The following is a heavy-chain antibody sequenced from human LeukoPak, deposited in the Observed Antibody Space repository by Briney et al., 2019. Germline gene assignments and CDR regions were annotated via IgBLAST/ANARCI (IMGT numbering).Heavy chain of an antibody. Sequence: PGGSLRLSCAASGFKFSSYAMTWVRQAPGKGLEWVSAISGSGGSTYYADSVKGRFTISRDNSKNTLYLQMNSLRAEDTAVYYCAKPQSRYSSGLFDYWGQGTLVTVSS. D-gene: IGHD6-19*01. CDR3: AKPQSRYSSGLFDY. V-gene: IGHV3-23*01. CDR1: GFKFSSYA. J-gene: IGHJ4*02. CDR2: ISGSGGST.